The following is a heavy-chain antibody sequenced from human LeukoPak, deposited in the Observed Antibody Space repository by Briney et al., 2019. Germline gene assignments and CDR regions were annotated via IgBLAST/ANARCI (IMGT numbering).Heavy chain of an antibody. Sequence: AGGSLRLSCAASGFTFSDYYMSWIRQAPGKGLEWVSYISSSGSTIYYADSVKGRFTISRDNAKNSLYLQMNSLRAEDTAVYHCARDIVGARGYFDYWGQGTLVTVSS. CDR3: ARDIVGARGYFDY. D-gene: IGHD1-26*01. CDR2: ISSSGSTI. CDR1: GFTFSDYY. V-gene: IGHV3-11*01. J-gene: IGHJ4*02.